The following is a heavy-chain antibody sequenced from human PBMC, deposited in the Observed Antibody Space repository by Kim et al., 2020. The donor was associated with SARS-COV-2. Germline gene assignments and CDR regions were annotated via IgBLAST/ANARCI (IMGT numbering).Heavy chain of an antibody. J-gene: IGHJ1*01. V-gene: IGHV3-49*04. CDR1: GFTFVDFA. CDR3: ARARWELPH. Sequence: GGSLRLSCTPSGFTFVDFAFTWVRQAPGKGLEWVGCIRSTAFGGTTEYAPSVEGRFIISRDDSKSIDYLQLNSLKTEYTGVYYCARARWELPHWGQGTLV. D-gene: IGHD1-26*01. CDR2: IRSTAFGGTT.